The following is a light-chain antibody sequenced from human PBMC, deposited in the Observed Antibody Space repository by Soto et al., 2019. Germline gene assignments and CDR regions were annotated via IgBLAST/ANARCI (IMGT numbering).Light chain of an antibody. CDR3: CSYADSSTAYVV. CDR1: SSDVGSYNL. V-gene: IGLV2-23*01. CDR2: EGS. Sequence: QSALPQPASVSGSRGQSITISCTGTSSDVGSYNLVSWYQQHPGKAPKLIIYEGSTRPSGVSNRFSASKSGNTASLTISGLQAEDEADYYCCSYADSSTAYVVFGGGTQLTVL. J-gene: IGLJ2*01.